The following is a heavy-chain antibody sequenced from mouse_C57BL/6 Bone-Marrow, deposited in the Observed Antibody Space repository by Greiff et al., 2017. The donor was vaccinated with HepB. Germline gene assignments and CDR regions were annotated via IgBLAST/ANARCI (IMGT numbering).Heavy chain of an antibody. J-gene: IGHJ4*01. CDR2: ISSGSNTI. CDR1: GFTFSSFG. CDR3: ARYTPRNYGAMDY. Sequence: EVQVVESGGGLVQPGGSRKLSCAASGFTFSSFGMHWVRQAPEKGLEWVAYISSGSNTIYYADTVKGRFTISRDNPKNTLFLQMTSLRSEDTAMYYCARYTPRNYGAMDYWGQGSSVTVSS. V-gene: IGHV5-17*02. D-gene: IGHD2-5*01.